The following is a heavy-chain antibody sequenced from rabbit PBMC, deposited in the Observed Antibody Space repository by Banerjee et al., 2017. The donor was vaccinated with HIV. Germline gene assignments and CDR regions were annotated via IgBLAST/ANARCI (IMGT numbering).Heavy chain of an antibody. D-gene: IGHD8-1*01. J-gene: IGHJ4*01. Sequence: QEQLVESGGGLVQPEGSLTLTCTASGFPFSNKAVMCWVRQAPGKGLEWIACINAITGKAVYANWAKGRFTFSKTSSSTVTLQMTSLTAADTATYFCARDGAGGSYFALWGQGTLVTVS. V-gene: IGHV1S45*01. CDR2: INAITGKA. CDR3: ARDGAGGSYFAL. CDR1: GFPFSNKAV.